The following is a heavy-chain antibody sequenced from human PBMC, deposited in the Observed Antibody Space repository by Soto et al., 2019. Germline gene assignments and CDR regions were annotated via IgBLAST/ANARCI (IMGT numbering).Heavy chain of an antibody. J-gene: IGHJ4*02. Sequence: ASVEVSCKASGYTFTGYYMHCVRQAPGQVLEWMGWINPNSGGTNYAQKFQGRVTMTRDTSINTASMELSSLTSADTAVYFCARSLGRHPSETPRGHSFGAGSLFPFDHWGQGTLVTVSS. D-gene: IGHD2-15*01. CDR3: ARSLGRHPSETPRGHSFGAGSLFPFDH. V-gene: IGHV1-2*02. CDR1: GYTFTGYY. CDR2: INPNSGGT.